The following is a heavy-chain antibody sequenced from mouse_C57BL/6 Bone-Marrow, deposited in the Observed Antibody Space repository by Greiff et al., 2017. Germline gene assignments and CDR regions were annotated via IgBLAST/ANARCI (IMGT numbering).Heavy chain of an antibody. V-gene: IGHV14-4*01. J-gene: IGHJ4*01. Sequence: EVQLQQSGAELVRPGASVKLSCTASGFNIKDDYMHWVKQRPEQGLEWIGWIDPENGDTEYASKFQGKATITADTSSNTAYLQLSSLTSEDTAVYYCTTRLGLITTVYYYAMDYWGQGTSVTVSS. D-gene: IGHD1-1*01. CDR2: IDPENGDT. CDR3: TTRLGLITTVYYYAMDY. CDR1: GFNIKDDY.